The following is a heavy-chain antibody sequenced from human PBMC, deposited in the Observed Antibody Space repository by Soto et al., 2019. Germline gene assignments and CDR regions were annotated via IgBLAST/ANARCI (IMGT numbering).Heavy chain of an antibody. Sequence: EMQLVESGGRLVQPGGSLRLACEASGFTFSSYAMSWVRQAPGKGLEWVTGISGGGSSSYFADSVKGRFTISRDNSKNTLYLQMDRLSAEDTAVYYCAKDFYGGSYYNDLDVWGQGTTVVVSS. D-gene: IGHD3-10*01. CDR2: ISGGGSSS. CDR1: GFTFSSYA. J-gene: IGHJ6*02. V-gene: IGHV3-23*04. CDR3: AKDFYGGSYYNDLDV.